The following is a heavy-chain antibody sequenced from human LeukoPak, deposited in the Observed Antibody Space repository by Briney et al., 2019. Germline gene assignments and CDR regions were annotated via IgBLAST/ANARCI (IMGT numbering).Heavy chain of an antibody. V-gene: IGHV1-8*01. CDR2: MNPNSGNT. J-gene: IGHJ4*02. D-gene: IGHD2-15*01. CDR1: AYTFTRYD. CDR3: ARGAPGSYCSGGSCPYFDY. Sequence: GASVKVSCKASAYTFTRYDINWVRQATGQGLEWMGWMNPNSGNTGYAQKFQGRVTMTRNTSISTAYMELSSLRSEDTAVYYCARGAPGSYCSGGSCPYFDYWGQGTLISVSS.